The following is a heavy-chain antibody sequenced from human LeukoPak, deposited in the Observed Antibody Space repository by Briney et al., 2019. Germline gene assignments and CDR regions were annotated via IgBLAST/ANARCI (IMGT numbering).Heavy chain of an antibody. CDR2: ISYDGSNK. CDR1: GFTFSSYA. J-gene: IGHJ4*02. Sequence: PGRSLRLSSAASGFTFSSYAMHWVRQAPGKGLEWVAVISYDGSNKYYADSVKGRFTISRDNAKNSLYLQMNSLRAEDTALYYCARAPDYGDYVGRFDYWGQGTLVTVSS. CDR3: ARAPDYGDYVGRFDY. V-gene: IGHV3-30-3*01. D-gene: IGHD4-17*01.